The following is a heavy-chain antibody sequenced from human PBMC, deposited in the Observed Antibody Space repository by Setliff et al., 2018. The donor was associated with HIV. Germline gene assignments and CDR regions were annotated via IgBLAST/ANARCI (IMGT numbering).Heavy chain of an antibody. V-gene: IGHV4-38-2*01. CDR3: ARQIWNESPGYGFDP. CDR1: GYSISSGYY. Sequence: SETLSLTCAVSGYSISSGYYWGWIRQPPGRGLEWIGSTYHSGNTYYNPSLKSRVTISVDTSKNQFSLRLSSVTAADTAVYYCARQIWNESPGYGFDPWGQGTLVTVSS. CDR2: TYHSGNT. J-gene: IGHJ5*02. D-gene: IGHD3-22*01.